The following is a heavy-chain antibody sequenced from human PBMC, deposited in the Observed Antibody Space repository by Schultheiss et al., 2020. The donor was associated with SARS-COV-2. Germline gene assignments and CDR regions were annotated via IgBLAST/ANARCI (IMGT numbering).Heavy chain of an antibody. J-gene: IGHJ3*02. CDR3: ARVWSLGAALGDAFDI. V-gene: IGHV3-53*01. CDR1: GFTVSSNY. D-gene: IGHD2-15*01. CDR2: IYSGGST. Sequence: SCAASGFTVSSNYMSWVRQAPGKGLEWVSVIYSGGSTYYADSVKGRFTISRDNSKNTLYLQMNSLRAEDTAVYYCARVWSLGAALGDAFDIWGQGTMVTVSS.